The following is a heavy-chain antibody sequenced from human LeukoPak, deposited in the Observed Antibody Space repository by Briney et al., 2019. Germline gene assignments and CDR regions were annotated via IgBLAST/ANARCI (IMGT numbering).Heavy chain of an antibody. V-gene: IGHV1-69*13. CDR1: GGTFSSYA. Sequence: GASVTVSCKASGGTFSSYAISWVRQAPRQGLEWMGGIIPIFGTANYAQKFQGRVTITADESTSTAYMELSSLRSEDTAVYYCARLGGYYYDSSGYYPIDYWGQGTLVTVSS. CDR3: ARLGGYYYDSSGYYPIDY. J-gene: IGHJ4*02. D-gene: IGHD3-22*01. CDR2: IIPIFGTA.